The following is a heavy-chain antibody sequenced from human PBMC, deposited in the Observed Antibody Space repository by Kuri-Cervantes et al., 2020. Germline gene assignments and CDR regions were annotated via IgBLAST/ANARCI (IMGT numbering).Heavy chain of an antibody. CDR1: GFTFSSYS. Sequence: GGSLRLSCAASGFTFSSYSMNWVRQAPGKGLEWVSYISSSSSTIYYADSVKGRFTISRDNAKNSLYLQMNSLRAEDTAVYYCARAPPYYYDSSGYYYYYYGMDVWGQGTTVTVSS. D-gene: IGHD3-22*01. J-gene: IGHJ6*02. CDR2: ISSSSSTI. V-gene: IGHV3-48*01. CDR3: ARAPPYYYDSSGYYYYYYGMDV.